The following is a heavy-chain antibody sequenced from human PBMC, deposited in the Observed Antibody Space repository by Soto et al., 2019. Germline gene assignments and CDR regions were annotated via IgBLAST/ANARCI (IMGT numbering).Heavy chain of an antibody. J-gene: IGHJ6*01. Sequence: ASVKVSCKASGYTFTSYYMHWVRQAPGQGLEWMGIINPSGGSTSYAQKFQGRVTMTRDTSTSTVYMELSSLRSEDTAVYYCAREVYYDCSGYPYFYYYYGMNVWGQGTTVTVSS. CDR1: GYTFTSYY. CDR2: INPSGGST. V-gene: IGHV1-46*01. CDR3: AREVYYDCSGYPYFYYYYGMNV. D-gene: IGHD3-22*01.